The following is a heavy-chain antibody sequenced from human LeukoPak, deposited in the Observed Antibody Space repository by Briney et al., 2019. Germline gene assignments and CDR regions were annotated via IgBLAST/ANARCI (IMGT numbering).Heavy chain of an antibody. V-gene: IGHV4-34*01. CDR1: GESFNVYY. D-gene: IGHD2-2*03. Sequence: AETLSLTCTVFGESFNVYYWSWIRQPPGKGLEWIGQINHRGSTKYNPSLKSRVTLSVDTSKRQVSLKLSSVTAADTAVYYCAREGIGWSWDYWGQGTLVTVSS. J-gene: IGHJ4*02. CDR3: AREGIGWSWDY. CDR2: INHRGST.